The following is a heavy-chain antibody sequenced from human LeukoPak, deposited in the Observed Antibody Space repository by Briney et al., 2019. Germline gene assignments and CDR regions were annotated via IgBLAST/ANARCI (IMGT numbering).Heavy chain of an antibody. D-gene: IGHD4-17*01. V-gene: IGHV4-39*01. CDR2: IYYSGST. Sequence: PSETLSPTCTVSGGSISSSSYDWGWIRQPPGRGLEWIGSIYYSGSTYYNPSLKSRVTISVDTSKNQFSLKLSSVTAADTAVYYCARADHGDYSMVGDYWGQGTLVTVSS. CDR3: ARADHGDYSMVGDY. J-gene: IGHJ4*02. CDR1: GGSISSSSYD.